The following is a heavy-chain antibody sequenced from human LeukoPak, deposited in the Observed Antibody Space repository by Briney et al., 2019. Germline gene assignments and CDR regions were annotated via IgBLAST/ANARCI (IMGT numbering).Heavy chain of an antibody. CDR2: VYNSGST. CDR3: ARKDWNDVRAFDI. V-gene: IGHV4-4*07. CDR1: GGSISSYY. Sequence: SETLSLTCTVSGGSISSYYWSWIRQPAGKGLEWIGRVYNSGSTNYNPSLKSRVTMSVDTSKNQFSLKLTSVTAADTAVYYCARKDWNDVRAFDIWGQGTMVTVSS. J-gene: IGHJ3*02. D-gene: IGHD1-1*01.